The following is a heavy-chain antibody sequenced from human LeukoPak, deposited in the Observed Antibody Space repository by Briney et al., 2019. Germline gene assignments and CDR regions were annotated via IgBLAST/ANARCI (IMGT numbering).Heavy chain of an antibody. Sequence: SETLSLTCTVSGYSISSGYYWGWIRQPPGKGLEWIGSIYHSGSTYYNPSLKSRVTISVDTSKNQFSLKLSSVTAADTAVYYCARDIGGSYPRFDYWGQGTLVTVSS. D-gene: IGHD1-26*01. CDR1: GYSISSGYY. CDR3: ARDIGGSYPRFDY. CDR2: IYHSGST. V-gene: IGHV4-38-2*02. J-gene: IGHJ4*02.